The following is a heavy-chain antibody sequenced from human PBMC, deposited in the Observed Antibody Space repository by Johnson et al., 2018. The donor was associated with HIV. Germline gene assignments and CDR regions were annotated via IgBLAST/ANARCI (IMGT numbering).Heavy chain of an antibody. CDR2: ISHSATIT. CDR1: GFTFSDYY. J-gene: IGHJ3*02. Sequence: QVQLVESGGGLVQPGGSLRLSCAASGFTFSDYYMSWIRQAPGKGLEWISYISHSATITHYADSVKARFTSSRDNARNTLYLQMNSLRAEDTAVYYCARDRGSSSWYRDAFDIWGQGTMVTVSS. D-gene: IGHD6-13*01. V-gene: IGHV3-11*04. CDR3: ARDRGSSSWYRDAFDI.